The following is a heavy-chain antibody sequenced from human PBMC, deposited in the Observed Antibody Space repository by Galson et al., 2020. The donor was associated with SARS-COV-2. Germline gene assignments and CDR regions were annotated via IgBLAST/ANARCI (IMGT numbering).Heavy chain of an antibody. CDR2: INPSGSP. Sequence: SETLSLTCTVYGGSFSDYYWSWIRQSPGKGLEWIGEINPSGSPSFNPSLESRVTISVDASKNQFSLNLRSVIAADTAVYYCARGPRRITTFEVVVICGMDVWGQGTTVIVTS. D-gene: IGHD3-3*01. CDR1: GGSFSDYY. J-gene: IGHJ6*02. CDR3: ARGPRRITTFEVVVICGMDV. V-gene: IGHV4-34*01.